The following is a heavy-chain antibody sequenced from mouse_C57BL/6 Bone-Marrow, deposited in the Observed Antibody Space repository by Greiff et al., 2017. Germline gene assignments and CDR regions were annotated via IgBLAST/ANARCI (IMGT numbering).Heavy chain of an antibody. CDR2: ISNGGGST. CDR3: ARETYYYGSRRYFDV. J-gene: IGHJ1*03. Sequence: EVHLVESGGGLVQPGGSLKLSCAASGFTFSDYYMYWVRQTPEKRLEWVAYISNGGGSTYYPDTVKGRFTISRDNAKNTLYLQMSRLKSEDTAMYYCARETYYYGSRRYFDVWGTGNTVTVSS. CDR1: GFTFSDYY. D-gene: IGHD1-1*01. V-gene: IGHV5-12*01.